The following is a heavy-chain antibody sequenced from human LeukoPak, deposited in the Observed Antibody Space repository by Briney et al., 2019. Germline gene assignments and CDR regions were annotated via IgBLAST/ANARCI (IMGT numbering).Heavy chain of an antibody. CDR3: ARDPTLRSSAYYYYYMDV. CDR1: GFTFSSYG. CDR2: ISASSIYI. Sequence: GGSLRLSCAASGFTFSSYGMNWVRQAPGKGLEWVSSISASSIYIYYADSMKGRVTISRDNAKNSLYLQMNSLRAEDTAVYYCARDPTLRSSAYYYYYMDVWGKGTTVTVSS. D-gene: IGHD4-17*01. J-gene: IGHJ6*03. V-gene: IGHV3-21*06.